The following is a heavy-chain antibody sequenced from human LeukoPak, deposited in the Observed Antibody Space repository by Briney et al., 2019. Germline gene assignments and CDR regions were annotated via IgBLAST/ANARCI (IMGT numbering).Heavy chain of an antibody. CDR2: IFYSGNT. J-gene: IGHJ3*02. CDR3: ARDLYSSRTNDAFVI. D-gene: IGHD6-13*01. V-gene: IGHV4-39*07. Sequence: SETLSLTCTVSGGSISSSNYYWGWIRQPPGKGLEWIGSIFYSGNTFYNPSLKSRVTISVGTSKSQFSLKLSSVTAADTAVYYCARDLYSSRTNDAFVIWGQGTMVTVSS. CDR1: GGSISSSNYY.